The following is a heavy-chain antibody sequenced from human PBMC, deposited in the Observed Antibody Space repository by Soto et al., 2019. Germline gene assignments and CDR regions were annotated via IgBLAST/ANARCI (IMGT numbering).Heavy chain of an antibody. V-gene: IGHV6-1*01. Sequence: SQTLSLTCVISGDSVSSNSASWNWIRQSPSRGLEWLGRTYYRSKWYNDYAVSVKSRITINPDTSKNQFSLQLNSVTPEDTAVYYCARDLLRSIVVVPAAITTVVYYYYGMDVWGQGTTVTVSS. CDR2: TYYRSKWYN. CDR3: ARDLLRSIVVVPAAITTVVYYYYGMDV. J-gene: IGHJ6*02. D-gene: IGHD2-2*02. CDR1: GDSVSSNSAS.